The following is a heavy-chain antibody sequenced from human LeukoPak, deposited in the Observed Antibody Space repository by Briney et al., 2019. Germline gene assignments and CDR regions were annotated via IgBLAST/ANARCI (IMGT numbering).Heavy chain of an antibody. V-gene: IGHV3-48*01. CDR2: ISSGSRTI. D-gene: IGHD7-27*01. Sequence: PGGSLSLSCAASGFTCSSYRMNWVRQAPGRGLESVSYISSGSRTIFYGDSVKGRFSISRDNAENSLYLLMNSLRADDTAVYYCARDSITGDGDFDYWGQGTLITVSS. J-gene: IGHJ4*02. CDR3: ARDSITGDGDFDY. CDR1: GFTCSSYR.